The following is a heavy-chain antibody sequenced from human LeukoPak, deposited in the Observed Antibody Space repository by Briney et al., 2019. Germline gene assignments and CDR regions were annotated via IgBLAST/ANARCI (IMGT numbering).Heavy chain of an antibody. CDR3: AKQQLVPSVVSKVDY. CDR2: ISGSGGST. D-gene: IGHD6-13*01. V-gene: IGHV3-23*01. Sequence: PGGSLRLSCAASGFTFSSYAMSWVRQAPGKGLEWVSAISGSGGSTYYADSVKGRFTISRDNSKNTLYLQMNSLRAEDTAVYYCAKQQLVPSVVSKVDYWGQGTLVTVSS. CDR1: GFTFSSYA. J-gene: IGHJ4*02.